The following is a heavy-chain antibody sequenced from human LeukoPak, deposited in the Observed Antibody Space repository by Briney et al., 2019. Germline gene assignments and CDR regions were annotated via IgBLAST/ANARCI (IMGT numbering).Heavy chain of an antibody. J-gene: IGHJ4*02. D-gene: IGHD4-17*01. V-gene: IGHV1-2*02. CDR2: INPNSGGT. CDR3: AKGQRTTVTTFDY. Sequence: ASVTVSCKASGYTFTGYYMHWVRQAPGQGLEWMGWINPNSGGTNYAQKFQGRVTMTRDTSISTAYMELSRLRSDDTAVYYCAKGQRTTVTTFDYWGQGTLVTVSS. CDR1: GYTFTGYY.